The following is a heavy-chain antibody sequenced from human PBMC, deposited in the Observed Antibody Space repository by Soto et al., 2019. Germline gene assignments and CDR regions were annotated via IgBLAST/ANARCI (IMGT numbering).Heavy chain of an antibody. V-gene: IGHV4-34*01. CDR1: GGSFSGYY. CDR3: VRNTAVTATWGSHIPTNWFDP. CDR2: INHSGST. J-gene: IGHJ5*02. D-gene: IGHD2-21*02. Sequence: SETLSLTCAVYGGSFSGYYWSWIRQPPGKGLEWIGEINHSGSTNYNPSLKSRVTISVDTSKNQFSLKLSSVTAADTAVYYCVRNTAVTATWGSHIPTNWFDPWGQGTLVTVSS.